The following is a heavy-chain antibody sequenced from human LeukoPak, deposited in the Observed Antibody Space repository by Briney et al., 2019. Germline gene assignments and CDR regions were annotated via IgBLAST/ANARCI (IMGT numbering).Heavy chain of an antibody. CDR3: ASYYYGSGSYSNFDY. J-gene: IGHJ4*02. D-gene: IGHD3-10*01. V-gene: IGHV4-39*01. CDR1: GGSISSSSYY. CDR2: VYYSGTT. Sequence: SGTLSLTCTVSGGSISSSSYYWGWIRQPPGKGLEWIGNVYYSGTTYYNPSLKSRVTISVDTSKNQFSLKLSSVTAADTAVYYCASYYYGSGSYSNFDYWGRGTLVTVSS.